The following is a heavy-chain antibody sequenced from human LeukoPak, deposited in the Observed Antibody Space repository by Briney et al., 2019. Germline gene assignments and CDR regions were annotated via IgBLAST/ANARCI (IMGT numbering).Heavy chain of an antibody. CDR3: ARARREMATIPPNY. CDR1: GYTLTELS. Sequence: VASVKVSCKVSGYTLTELSMHWVRQAPGKGLEWMGGFDPEDGETIYAQKFQGRVTMTEDTSTDTAYMELGSLRSDDTAVYYCARARREMATIPPNYWGQGTLVTVSS. J-gene: IGHJ4*02. CDR2: FDPEDGET. V-gene: IGHV1-24*01. D-gene: IGHD5-24*01.